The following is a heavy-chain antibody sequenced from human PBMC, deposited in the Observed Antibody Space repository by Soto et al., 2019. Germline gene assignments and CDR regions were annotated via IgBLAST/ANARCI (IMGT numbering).Heavy chain of an antibody. CDR1: GYIFSNYW. D-gene: IGHD2-2*02. CDR3: ARPRLYITISSVDY. J-gene: IGHJ4*02. CDR2: IYPGDSDT. V-gene: IGHV5-51*01. Sequence: GESLKISCEASGYIFSNYWIGWVRQMPGKGLEWMGIIYPGDSDTRYSPSFQGQVTISADKSINTAYLQWTSLRDSDTAMYYCARPRLYITISSVDYWGQRRLVTVSS.